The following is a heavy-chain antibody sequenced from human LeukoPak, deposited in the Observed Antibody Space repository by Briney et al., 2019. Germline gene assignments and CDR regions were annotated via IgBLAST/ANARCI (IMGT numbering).Heavy chain of an antibody. CDR2: ISYDGSNK. CDR3: ARVLLWFGEPKYYYYYGMDV. J-gene: IGHJ6*02. V-gene: IGHV3-30-3*01. Sequence: GGSLRLSCAASGFTFDDYAMHWVRQAPGKGLEWVAVISYDGSNKYYADSVKGRFTISRDNSKNTLYLQMNSLRAEDTAVYYCARVLLWFGEPKYYYYYGMDVWGQGTTVTVSS. D-gene: IGHD3-10*01. CDR1: GFTFDDYA.